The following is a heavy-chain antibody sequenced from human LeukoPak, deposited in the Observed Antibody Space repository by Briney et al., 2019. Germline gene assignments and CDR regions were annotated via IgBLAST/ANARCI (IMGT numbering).Heavy chain of an antibody. CDR2: ISGSGGST. V-gene: IGHV3-23*01. J-gene: IGHJ4*02. Sequence: GGSLRLSCAASGFTFSSYAMSSVRQAPGKGLEWVSAISGSGGSTYYADSVKGRFTISRDNSKNTLYLQMNSLRAEDTAVYYCARRRPGYYYDSSGSSAPDFDYWGQGTLVTVSS. D-gene: IGHD3-22*01. CDR3: ARRRPGYYYDSSGSSAPDFDY. CDR1: GFTFSSYA.